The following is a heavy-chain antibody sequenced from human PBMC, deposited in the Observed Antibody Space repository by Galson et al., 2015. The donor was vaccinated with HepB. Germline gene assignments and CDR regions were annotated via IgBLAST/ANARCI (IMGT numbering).Heavy chain of an antibody. V-gene: IGHV3-30*18. CDR1: GFTFSSYG. D-gene: IGHD6-13*01. Sequence: SLRLSCAASGFTFSSYGMHWVRQAPGKGLEWVAVISYDGSNKYYADSVKGRFTISRDNSKNTLYLQMNSLRAEDTAVYYCAKDSSSWSMFDYWGQGTLVTVSS. CDR2: ISYDGSNK. J-gene: IGHJ4*02. CDR3: AKDSSSWSMFDY.